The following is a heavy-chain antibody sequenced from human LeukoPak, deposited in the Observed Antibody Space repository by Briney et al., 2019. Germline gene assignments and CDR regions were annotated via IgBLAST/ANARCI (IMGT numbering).Heavy chain of an antibody. CDR2: IIPIFGTA. V-gene: IGHV1-69*13. D-gene: IGHD3-10*01. Sequence: SVRVSCKASGGTFSSYAISWVRQAPGQGLEWMGGIIPIFGTANYAQKFQGRVTITADESTSTAYMELSSLRSEDTAVYYCARDRADRPGAAFDIWGQGTMVTVSS. CDR3: ARDRADRPGAAFDI. J-gene: IGHJ3*02. CDR1: GGTFSSYA.